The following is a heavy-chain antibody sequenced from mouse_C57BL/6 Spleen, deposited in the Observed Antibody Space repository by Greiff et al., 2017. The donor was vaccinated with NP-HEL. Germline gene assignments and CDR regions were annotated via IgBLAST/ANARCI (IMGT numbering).Heavy chain of an antibody. CDR1: GYSFTGYY. V-gene: IGHV1-42*01. J-gene: IGHJ2*01. D-gene: IGHD3-2*02. CDR3: ARGGGSSGPDY. CDR2: INPSTGGT. Sequence: EVQLQESGPELVKPGASVKISCKASGYSFTGYYMNWVKQSPEKSLEWIGEINPSTGGTTYNQKFKAKATLTVDKSSSTAYMQLKSLTSEDSADYYCARGGGSSGPDYWGQGTTLTVSS.